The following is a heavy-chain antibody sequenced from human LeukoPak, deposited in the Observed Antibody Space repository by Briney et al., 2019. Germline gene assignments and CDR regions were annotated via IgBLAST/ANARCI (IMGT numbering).Heavy chain of an antibody. D-gene: IGHD2-2*01. CDR3: ARQTRYCSSTTCSDLHYYYNYYIDV. CDR2: INHSGST. J-gene: IGHJ6*03. Sequence: SETLSLTCAVYGGSFSDYYWTWIRKPPGKGLEWIGEINHSGSTNYNPSLKSRVTISVDTSKNQFSLKLSSVTAADTAVYYCARQTRYCSSTTCSDLHYYYNYYIDVWGKGTTVTISS. V-gene: IGHV4-34*01. CDR1: GGSFSDYY.